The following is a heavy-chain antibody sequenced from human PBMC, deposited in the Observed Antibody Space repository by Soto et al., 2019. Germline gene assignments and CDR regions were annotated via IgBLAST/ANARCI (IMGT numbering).Heavy chain of an antibody. J-gene: IGHJ4*02. CDR3: AKGGRIPTSSVDY. Sequence: LRLSCAASGFTFSYYGLHWVRHAPGKGLEWVAGISYDGSNKYYGDSVKGRFSISRDNPNNTLYLQMNSLRDEDTAVYYCAKGGRIPTSSVDYWGQGTLVTVSS. CDR1: GFTFSYYG. CDR2: ISYDGSNK. D-gene: IGHD2-2*01. V-gene: IGHV3-30*18.